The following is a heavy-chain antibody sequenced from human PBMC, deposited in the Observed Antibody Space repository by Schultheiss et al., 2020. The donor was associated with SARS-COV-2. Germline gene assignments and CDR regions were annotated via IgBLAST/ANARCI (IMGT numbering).Heavy chain of an antibody. Sequence: SETLSLTCAVYGGSISSSNWWSWVRQHPGKGLEWIGYIYYSGSTYYNPSLKSRVTISVDTSKNQFSLKLSSVTAADTAVYYCARAHRLTIFGVVGYFDYWGQGTLVTVSS. CDR3: ARAHRLTIFGVVGYFDY. V-gene: IGHV4-4*02. J-gene: IGHJ4*02. CDR1: GGSISSSNW. CDR2: IYYSGST. D-gene: IGHD3-3*01.